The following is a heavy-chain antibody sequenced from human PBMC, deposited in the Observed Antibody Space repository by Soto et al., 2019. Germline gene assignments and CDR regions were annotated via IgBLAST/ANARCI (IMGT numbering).Heavy chain of an antibody. CDR2: ISSTTNYI. V-gene: IGHV3-21*01. CDR1: GFTFTRYS. CDR3: AREEAGYYYYGMDV. Sequence: GGSLRLSCAASGFTFTRYSMNWVRQAPGKGLEWVSSISSTTNYIYYADSMKGRFTVSRDNSKNTLYLQMNSLSAEDTAVYYCAREEAGYYYYGMDVWGQGTTVTVSS. J-gene: IGHJ6*02.